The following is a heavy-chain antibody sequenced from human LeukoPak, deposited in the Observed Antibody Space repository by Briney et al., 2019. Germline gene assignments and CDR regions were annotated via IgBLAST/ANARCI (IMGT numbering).Heavy chain of an antibody. CDR1: GYTFTGYY. Sequence: VASVKVSCKASGYTFTGYYMHWVRQAPGQGLEWMGWINPNSGGTNYAQKFQGRVTMTRDTSISTAYMELSSLRSEDTAVYYCATRGAYSGSCLDYWGQGTLVTVSS. CDR3: ATRGAYSGSCLDY. D-gene: IGHD1-26*01. V-gene: IGHV1-2*02. J-gene: IGHJ4*02. CDR2: INPNSGGT.